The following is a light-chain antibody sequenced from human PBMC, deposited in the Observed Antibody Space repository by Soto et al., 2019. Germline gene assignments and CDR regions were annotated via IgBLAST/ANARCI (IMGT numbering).Light chain of an antibody. CDR1: SSNIENNY. CDR2: DSD. Sequence: QSVLTQPPSVSAAPGQKVTISCSGSSSNIENNYVSWYQQLPGTAPKLLIYDSDRRPSEIPDRFSGSKSGTSATLGITGLQTGDEADYYCGAWDSSLNVVLFGGGTKLNVL. CDR3: GAWDSSLNVVL. J-gene: IGLJ2*01. V-gene: IGLV1-51*01.